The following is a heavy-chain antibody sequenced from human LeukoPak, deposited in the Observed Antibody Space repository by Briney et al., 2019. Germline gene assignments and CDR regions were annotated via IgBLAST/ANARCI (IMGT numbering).Heavy chain of an antibody. CDR3: ARDHGGPYDAFDI. Sequence: GASVKVSCKASGGTFSSYTISWVRQAPGQGLEWMGRIIPILGIANYAQKFQGRVTITADKSTSTAYMELSSLRSEDTVVYYCARDHGGPYDAFDIWGQGTMVTVSS. V-gene: IGHV1-69*04. CDR2: IIPILGIA. CDR1: GGTFSSYT. J-gene: IGHJ3*02. D-gene: IGHD4-23*01.